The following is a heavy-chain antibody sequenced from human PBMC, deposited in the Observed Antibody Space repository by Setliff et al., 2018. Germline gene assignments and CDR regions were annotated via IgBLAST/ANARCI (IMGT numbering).Heavy chain of an antibody. CDR3: ARVRITPYCMDV. CDR2: VYTTGST. Sequence: SETLSLTCTVSGGSMGSYYWTWIRQSAGKGLEWIGRVYTTGSTAFNPSLNSRVTMSLDKSKNQFSLKLYPVTAADTAVYFCARVRITPYCMDVWGKGATVTVSS. V-gene: IGHV4-4*07. D-gene: IGHD3-10*01. CDR1: GGSMGSYY. J-gene: IGHJ6*03.